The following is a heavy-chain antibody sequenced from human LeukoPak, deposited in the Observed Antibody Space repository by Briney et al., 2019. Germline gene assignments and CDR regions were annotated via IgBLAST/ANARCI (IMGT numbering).Heavy chain of an antibody. Sequence: SQTLSLTCTVSGGSISSGDYYWSWIRQPPGKGLEWIGYIYYSGSTYYNPSLKSRVTISVDTSKSQFSLQVSSVTAADTAVYYCAREDWNYYYNYMDVWGKGTTVTVSS. D-gene: IGHD3/OR15-3a*01. CDR2: IYYSGST. V-gene: IGHV4-30-4*08. CDR1: GGSISSGDYY. J-gene: IGHJ6*03. CDR3: AREDWNYYYNYMDV.